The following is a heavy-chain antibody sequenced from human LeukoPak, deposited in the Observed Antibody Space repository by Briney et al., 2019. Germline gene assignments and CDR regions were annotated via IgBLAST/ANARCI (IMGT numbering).Heavy chain of an antibody. CDR1: GYTFTSYD. V-gene: IGHV1-8*01. D-gene: IGHD3-22*01. J-gene: IGHJ3*02. CDR2: MNPNSGNT. Sequence: ASVKGSCKASGYTFTSYDINWVRQATGQGLEWMGWMNPNSGNTGYAQKFQGRVTMTRNTSISTAYMELSSLRSEDTAVYYCAQMIVHYSAFDIWGQGTMVTVSS. CDR3: AQMIVHYSAFDI.